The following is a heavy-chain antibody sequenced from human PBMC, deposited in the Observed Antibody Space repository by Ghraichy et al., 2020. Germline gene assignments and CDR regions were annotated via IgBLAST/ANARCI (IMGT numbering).Heavy chain of an antibody. CDR1: GGSISSGGYS. V-gene: IGHV4-30-2*01. D-gene: IGHD6-13*01. J-gene: IGHJ5*02. Sequence: LNISCAVSGGSISSGGYSWSWIRQPPGKGLEWIASIYHSGTTYYNPSLKSRVTSSVDTSNNQFSLRLSSVTAADTAVYYCARAEQVAAAGGGFDPWGQGTLVTVSS. CDR2: IYHSGTT. CDR3: ARAEQVAAAGGGFDP.